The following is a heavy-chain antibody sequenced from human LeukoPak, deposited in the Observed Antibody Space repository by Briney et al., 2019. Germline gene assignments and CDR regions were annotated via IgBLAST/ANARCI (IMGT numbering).Heavy chain of an antibody. Sequence: SETLSLTCTVSGGSISSSTYYWGWIRQPPGKGLEWLGSIYYSGSTYYKPSLKGRVTISVDTSKNQCSLKLSSVTAADTAVYYCARQEVYYDSSGYETRFDYWGQGTLVTVSS. J-gene: IGHJ4*02. CDR3: ARQEVYYDSSGYETRFDY. CDR2: IYYSGST. D-gene: IGHD3-22*01. CDR1: GGSISSSTYY. V-gene: IGHV4-39*01.